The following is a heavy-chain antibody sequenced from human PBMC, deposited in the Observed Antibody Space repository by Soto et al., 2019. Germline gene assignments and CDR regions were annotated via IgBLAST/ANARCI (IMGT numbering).Heavy chain of an antibody. D-gene: IGHD6-6*01. J-gene: IGHJ4*02. CDR1: GFSLSNARMG. Sequence: PTLVNPTETLTLTCTVSGFSLSNARMGVSWIRQPPGKALEWLAHIFSNDEKSYSTSLKSRLTISKDTSKSQVVLTMTNMDPVDTATYYCARIIIAARLEYYFDYWGQGTLVTVSS. CDR2: IFSNDEK. V-gene: IGHV2-26*01. CDR3: ARIIIAARLEYYFDY.